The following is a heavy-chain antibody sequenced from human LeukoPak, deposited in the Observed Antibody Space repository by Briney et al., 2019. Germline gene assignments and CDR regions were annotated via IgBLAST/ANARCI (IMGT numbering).Heavy chain of an antibody. D-gene: IGHD5/OR15-5a*01. CDR2: IYPGDSDT. CDR1: GYSFTNYW. V-gene: IGHV5-51*01. CDR3: ARRATSLSYFDY. J-gene: IGHJ4*02. Sequence: GESLKISCKGSGYSFTNYWIGWVRQMPGEALEWVGIIYPGDSDTRYSPSFQGQVTISADKSISTAYLQWSSLRASDTAMYYCARRATSLSYFDYWGQGTLVTVSS.